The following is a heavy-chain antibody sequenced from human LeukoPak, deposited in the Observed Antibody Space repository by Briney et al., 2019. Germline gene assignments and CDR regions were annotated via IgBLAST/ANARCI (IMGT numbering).Heavy chain of an antibody. CDR2: ISSSSSTI. V-gene: IGHV3-48*04. J-gene: IGHJ4*02. D-gene: IGHD6-13*01. CDR1: GFTFSSYS. CDR3: ARDFAAAGY. Sequence: GGSLRLSCAASGFTFSSYSMNWVRQAPGKGLEWVSYISSSSSTIYYADSVKGRFTISRDNAKNSLYLQMNSLRAEDTAVYYCARDFAAAGYWGQGTLVTVSS.